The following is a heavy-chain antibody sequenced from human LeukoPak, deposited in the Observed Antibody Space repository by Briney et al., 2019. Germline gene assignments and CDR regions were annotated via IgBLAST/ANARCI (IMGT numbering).Heavy chain of an antibody. CDR1: GFTFSSYG. D-gene: IGHD2-15*01. Sequence: GGSLRLSCAASGFTFSSYGMHWVRQAPGKGLEWVAVISYDGSNKYYADSVKGRFTISRDNSKNTLYLQMNSLRAEDTAVYYCAKSDVAVVVAALGPIDYWGPGTLVTVSS. CDR2: ISYDGSNK. V-gene: IGHV3-30*18. J-gene: IGHJ4*02. CDR3: AKSDVAVVVAALGPIDY.